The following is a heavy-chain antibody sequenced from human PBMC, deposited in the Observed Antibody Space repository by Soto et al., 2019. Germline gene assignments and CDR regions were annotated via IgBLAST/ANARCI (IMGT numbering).Heavy chain of an antibody. CDR2: IIPIFGTA. Sequence: GPSVKVSCKASGVTFSSYAISWVRQAPGQGREWMGGIIPIFGTANYAQKSQGRVTITADKSTSTAYMELSSLRSEDTAVYYCARDRLTIFGVVDYYYYYGMDVWGQGTTVTVSS. J-gene: IGHJ6*02. V-gene: IGHV1-69*06. CDR3: ARDRLTIFGVVDYYYYYGMDV. CDR1: GVTFSSYA. D-gene: IGHD3-3*01.